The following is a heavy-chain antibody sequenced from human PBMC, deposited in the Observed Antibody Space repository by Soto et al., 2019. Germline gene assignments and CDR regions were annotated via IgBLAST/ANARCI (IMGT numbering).Heavy chain of an antibody. CDR2: ISPSSSSI. D-gene: IGHD3-22*01. Sequence: GGSLRLSCAASGFTFSSYSMHWVRQAPGKGLEWVSYISPSSSSIYYADSVKGRFTISRDNAKNSLYLQMNSLRAEDTAVYYCARVAYYYDSSGYFYWGQGTLVPSPQ. V-gene: IGHV3-48*01. CDR1: GFTFSSYS. J-gene: IGHJ4*02. CDR3: ARVAYYYDSSGYFY.